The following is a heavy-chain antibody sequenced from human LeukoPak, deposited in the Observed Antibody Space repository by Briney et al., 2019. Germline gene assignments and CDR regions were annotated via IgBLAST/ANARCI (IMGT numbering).Heavy chain of an antibody. D-gene: IGHD1-26*01. CDR1: GGSVSGYY. J-gene: IGHJ4*02. Sequence: PSETLSLTCAVYGGSVSGYYWSWIRQPPGKGLEWIGEINHSGSTNYNPSLKSRVTISVDTSKNQFSLKLSSVTAADTAVYYCAVNSGSYIRYFDYWRQGTLVTVSS. CDR3: AVNSGSYIRYFDY. V-gene: IGHV4-34*01. CDR2: INHSGST.